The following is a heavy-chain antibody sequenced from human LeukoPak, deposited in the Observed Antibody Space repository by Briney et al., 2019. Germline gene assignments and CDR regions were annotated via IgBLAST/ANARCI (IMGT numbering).Heavy chain of an antibody. V-gene: IGHV4-34*01. D-gene: IGHD3-22*01. Sequence: SETLSLTCAVYGESFSGYYWSWIRQPPGKGLEWIGEINHSGNTNYNPSLKSRVTISVDTSKNQFSLKLSSVTAADTAVYYCARDGSKYYDSSGYYSFDYWGQGTLVTVSS. CDR1: GESFSGYY. CDR3: ARDGSKYYDSSGYYSFDY. CDR2: INHSGNT. J-gene: IGHJ4*02.